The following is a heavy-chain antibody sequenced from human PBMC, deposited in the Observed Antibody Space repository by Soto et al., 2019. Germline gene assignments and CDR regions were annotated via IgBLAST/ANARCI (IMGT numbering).Heavy chain of an antibody. CDR2: IWYDGSNK. Sequence: QAQLVESGGGVVQPGTSLRLSCAASGFTISTHGMHWVRQAPGKGLEWLANIWYDGSNKFYAESVKGRFSISKDNSKNTLYLQMSSLRAEDTAVYYCAAATTWIFHFPYWGQGTQVTVSS. J-gene: IGHJ4*02. CDR3: AAATTWIFHFPY. D-gene: IGHD1-1*01. V-gene: IGHV3-33*03. CDR1: GFTISTHG.